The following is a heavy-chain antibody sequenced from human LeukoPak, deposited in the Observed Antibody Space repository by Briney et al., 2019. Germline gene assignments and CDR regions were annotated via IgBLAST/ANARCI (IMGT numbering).Heavy chain of an antibody. J-gene: IGHJ4*02. CDR3: VRELVGAPWRVDY. Sequence: TSETLSLTCSVSGYSISSGYYWGWIRQPPGKGLEWIGSIFHTSIPYQSSSFKNRLHMSVDTSKNQFSLKLTSVTAADTAVYYCVRELVGAPWRVDYWGPGTLVAVS. CDR1: GYSISSGYY. V-gene: IGHV4-38-2*02. CDR2: IFHTSIP. D-gene: IGHD1-26*01.